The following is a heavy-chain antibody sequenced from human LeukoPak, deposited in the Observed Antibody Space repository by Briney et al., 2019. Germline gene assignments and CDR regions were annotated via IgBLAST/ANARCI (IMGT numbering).Heavy chain of an antibody. CDR3: ARATRKADAFDI. D-gene: IGHD1-14*01. Sequence: SETLSLTRTVSGGSVSSGSYYWSWIRQPPGKGLEWIGYIYYSGSTNYNPSLKSRVTISVDTSKNQFSLKLSSVTAADTAVYYCARATRKADAFDIWGQGTMVTVSS. V-gene: IGHV4-61*01. J-gene: IGHJ3*02. CDR1: GGSVSSGSYY. CDR2: IYYSGST.